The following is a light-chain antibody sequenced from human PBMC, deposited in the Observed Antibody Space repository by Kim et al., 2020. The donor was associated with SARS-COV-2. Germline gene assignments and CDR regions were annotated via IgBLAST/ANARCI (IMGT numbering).Light chain of an antibody. V-gene: IGKV1-5*01. CDR1: QSINGW. CDR3: QQYNSRGT. Sequence: SVGDRVTITCRASQSINGWLAWYQQKPGQAPKLLIYDASSLESGVPSRFSGSGYGTEFSLTISSLQPDDFASYYCQQYNSRGTFGQGTKVEIK. J-gene: IGKJ1*01. CDR2: DAS.